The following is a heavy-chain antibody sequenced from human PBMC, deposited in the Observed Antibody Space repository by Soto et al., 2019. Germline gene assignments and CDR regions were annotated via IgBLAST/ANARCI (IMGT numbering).Heavy chain of an antibody. CDR1: GFTFSSYG. D-gene: IGHD1-26*01. CDR2: ISYDGSNK. CDR3: AKDAWLGATSNDAFDI. V-gene: IGHV3-30*18. J-gene: IGHJ3*02. Sequence: QVQLVESGGGVVQPGRSLRLSCAASGFTFSSYGMHWVRQAPGKGLEWVAVISYDGSNKYYADSVKGRFTISRDNSNNTLYLQMNSLRAEDTAVYYCAKDAWLGATSNDAFDIWGQGTMVTVSS.